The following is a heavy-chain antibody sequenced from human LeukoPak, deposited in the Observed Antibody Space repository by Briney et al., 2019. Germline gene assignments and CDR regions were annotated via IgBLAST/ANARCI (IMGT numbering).Heavy chain of an antibody. V-gene: IGHV3-20*04. CDR1: GFTFDDYV. J-gene: IGHJ4*02. Sequence: PGGSLRLSCAASGFTFDDYVMSWVRQAPGKGLGWISVISGSGGRTYTAESVEGRFTISRDNAKNSLYLQMNSLRAEDTAVYYCARARVADYWGQGTLVTVSS. CDR2: ISGSGGRT. CDR3: ARARVADY.